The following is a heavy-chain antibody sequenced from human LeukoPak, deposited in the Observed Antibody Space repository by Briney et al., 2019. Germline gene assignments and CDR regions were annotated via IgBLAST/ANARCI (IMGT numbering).Heavy chain of an antibody. CDR1: GFTFSGYA. Sequence: GGSLRLSCAASGFTFSGYAMSWVRQAPGKGLEWVSAIGDTGAATYYADSVKGRFTISRDNSKDTLYLQMNSLRAEDTAVYYCAKPYYYGVGGSVDYWGQGTLVTVSS. CDR3: AKPYYYGVGGSVDY. CDR2: IGDTGAAT. D-gene: IGHD3-10*01. V-gene: IGHV3-23*01. J-gene: IGHJ4*02.